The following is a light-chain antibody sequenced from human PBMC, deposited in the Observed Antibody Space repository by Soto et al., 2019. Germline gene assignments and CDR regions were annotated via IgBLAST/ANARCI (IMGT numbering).Light chain of an antibody. CDR3: NSYTSSDSFV. J-gene: IGLJ1*01. CDR2: EVT. V-gene: IGLV2-18*02. CDR1: SSDVGNYNR. Sequence: QSVLTQPPSVSGSPGQSVTISCTGTSSDVGNYNRVSWYQQPPGTAPKLMIYEVTNRPSGVPDRFSGSKSGNTASLTISGLQAEYEADYYCNSYTSSDSFVFGTGTKLTVL.